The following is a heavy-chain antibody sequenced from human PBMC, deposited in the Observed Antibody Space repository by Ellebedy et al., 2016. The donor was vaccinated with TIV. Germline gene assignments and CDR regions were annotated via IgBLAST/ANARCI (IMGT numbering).Heavy chain of an antibody. CDR2: IDGSTSYK. Sequence: GGSLRLXXETSGFTFNIYNMNWVRQAPGKGLEWVSSIDGSTSYKYYADSVKDRFTISRDNAKNSLYLQMNSLRVEDTAVYYCARVKGEYQRLNPFDYWGQGTLVTVSS. V-gene: IGHV3-21*01. J-gene: IGHJ4*02. D-gene: IGHD2-2*01. CDR3: ARVKGEYQRLNPFDY. CDR1: GFTFNIYN.